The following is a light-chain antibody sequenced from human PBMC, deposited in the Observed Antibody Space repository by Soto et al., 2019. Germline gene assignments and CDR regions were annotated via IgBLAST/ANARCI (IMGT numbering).Light chain of an antibody. CDR2: GAS. J-gene: IGKJ5*01. Sequence: DIERTQSPSTLSVSLGDRVTISCRASPGVSSNLAWYPQKPCQAPSLLIYGASTSATGIPARFSGSGFWTEVILLIISLQSHDVSAYYCQQYKNCPSSTFGQGTQVDIK. CDR1: PGVSSN. CDR3: QQYKNCPSST. V-gene: IGKV3-15*01.